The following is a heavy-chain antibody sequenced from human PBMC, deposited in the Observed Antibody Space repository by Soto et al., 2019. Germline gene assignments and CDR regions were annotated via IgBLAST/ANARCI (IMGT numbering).Heavy chain of an antibody. CDR1: GFSFSTYN. CDR2: ISYDGSNK. D-gene: IGHD2-2*01. J-gene: IGHJ6*02. V-gene: IGHV3-30*18. Sequence: QVRLVESGGGVVQPGWSLRLSCAASGFSFSTYNMHWVRQAPGKGLAWVAVISYDGSNKYYADSVKGRFTISRDKSKNTLYLQMNSLRVEDTAVYYCAKDLIVVVPAAGYYYYYGMDVWGQGTTVTVSS. CDR3: AKDLIVVVPAAGYYYYYGMDV.